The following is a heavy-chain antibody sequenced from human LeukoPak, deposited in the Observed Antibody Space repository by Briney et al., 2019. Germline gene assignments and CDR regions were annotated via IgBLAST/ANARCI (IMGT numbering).Heavy chain of an antibody. V-gene: IGHV4-59*08. D-gene: IGHD6-19*01. CDR2: IYYSGST. Sequence: PSETLSPTCTVSGGSISSYYWSWIRQPPGKGLEWIGYIYYSGSTNYNPSLKSRVTISVDTSKNQFSLKLSSVTAADTAVYYCARSSSSGWLNYWGQGTLVTVSS. CDR3: ARSSSSGWLNY. CDR1: GGSISSYY. J-gene: IGHJ4*02.